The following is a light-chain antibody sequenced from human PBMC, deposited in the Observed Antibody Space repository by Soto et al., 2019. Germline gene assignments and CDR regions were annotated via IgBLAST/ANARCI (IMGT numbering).Light chain of an antibody. J-gene: IGKJ1*01. V-gene: IGKV1-5*01. CDR2: DAS. Sequence: DIQMTQSPSTLTASVGDRAIITCRASQRVARWLAWYQQKPGKAPKVLISDASNLESGVPSRFSGSGFGTQFTLTISSLQPDDSATYYCQQYDTNWTFGQGTKVEI. CDR3: QQYDTNWT. CDR1: QRVARW.